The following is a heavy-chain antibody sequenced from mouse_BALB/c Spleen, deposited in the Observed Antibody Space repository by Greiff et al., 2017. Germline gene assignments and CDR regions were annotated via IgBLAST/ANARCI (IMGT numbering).Heavy chain of an antibody. CDR3: ARDRGNYQYYYAMDY. J-gene: IGHJ4*01. CDR2: INSNGGST. CDR1: GFTFSSYG. V-gene: IGHV5-6-3*01. Sequence: EVKVEESGGGLVQPGGSLKLSCAASGFTFSSYGMSWVRQTPDKRLELVATINSNGGSTYYPDSVKGRFTISRDNAKNTLYLQMSSLKSEDTAMYYCARDRGNYQYYYAMDYWGQGTSVTVSS. D-gene: IGHD2-1*01.